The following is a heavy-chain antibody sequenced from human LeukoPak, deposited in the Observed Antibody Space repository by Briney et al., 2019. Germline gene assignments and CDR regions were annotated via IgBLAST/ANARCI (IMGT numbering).Heavy chain of an antibody. J-gene: IGHJ4*02. CDR3: ARVSTYFGVVTDFDY. CDR2: MNPNSGNA. CDR1: GYTVTSYD. D-gene: IGHD3-3*01. Sequence: ASVKVSCKASGYTVTSYDINWVRQATGQGLEWMGWMNPNSGNAGYAQKFQGRVTMTRNTSISTAYMELSSLRSEDTAVYYCARVSTYFGVVTDFDYWGQGTLVTVSS. V-gene: IGHV1-8*01.